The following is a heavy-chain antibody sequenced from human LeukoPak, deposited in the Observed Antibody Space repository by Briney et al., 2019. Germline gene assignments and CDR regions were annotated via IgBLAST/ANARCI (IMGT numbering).Heavy chain of an antibody. J-gene: IGHJ6*03. CDR2: IYYTGST. D-gene: IGHD2-2*01. V-gene: IGHV4-59*01. CDR1: GGSISSYY. CDR3: ARLVVPAQRGYYYYYMDV. Sequence: SETLSLTCTVSGGSISSYYWSWIRQPPGKGLEWIGYIYYTGSTNYNPSLKSRVTISVDTSKNQFSLKLSSVTAADTAVYYCARLVVPAQRGYYYYYMDVWGKGTTVTVSS.